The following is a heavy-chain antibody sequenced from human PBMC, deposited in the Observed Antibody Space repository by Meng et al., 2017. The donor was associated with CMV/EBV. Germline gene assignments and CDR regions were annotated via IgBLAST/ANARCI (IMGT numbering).Heavy chain of an antibody. D-gene: IGHD2-2*01. V-gene: IGHV3-73*01. CDR2: IRSKANSYAT. CDR3: TRLAPVDCSSTSCYSPIGYYYGMDV. Sequence: GESLKISCAASGFTFSSYWMHWVRQAPGKGLVWVGRIRSKANSYATAYAASVKGRFTISRDDSKNTAYLQMNSLKTEDTAVYYCTRLAPVDCSSTSCYSPIGYYYGMDVWGQGTTVTVSS. J-gene: IGHJ6*02. CDR1: GFTFSSYW.